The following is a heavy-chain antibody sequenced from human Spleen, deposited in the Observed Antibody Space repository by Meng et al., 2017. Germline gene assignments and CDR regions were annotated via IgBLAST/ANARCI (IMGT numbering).Heavy chain of an antibody. J-gene: IGHJ4*02. D-gene: IGHD4-11*01. Sequence: QGQLRHSGAGCWTLSGPLSLTCAVDGGSFSKYYWSWIRQPPGKGLEWIGEINHSGSTNYNPSLESRATISADTSQNNLSLKLSSVTAADSAVYYCARGPTTMAHDFDYWGQGTLVTVSS. CDR2: INHSGST. CDR1: GGSFSKYY. CDR3: ARGPTTMAHDFDY. V-gene: IGHV4-34*01.